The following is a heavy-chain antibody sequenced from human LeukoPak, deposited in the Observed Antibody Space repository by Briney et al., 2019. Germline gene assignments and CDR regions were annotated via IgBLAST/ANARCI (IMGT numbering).Heavy chain of an antibody. CDR1: GFTFSTYA. CDR2: ISSSGGST. V-gene: IGHV3-64*01. CDR3: ARDATTEPGTVYMDV. Sequence: GGSLRLSCAASGFTFSTYAMHWVRQAPGKGLEYVSAISSSGGSTFYANSVKGRFTISRDNFKNTLYLQMNSLRAEDTALYFCARDATTEPGTVYMDVWGKGTTVTISS. D-gene: IGHD6-13*01. J-gene: IGHJ6*03.